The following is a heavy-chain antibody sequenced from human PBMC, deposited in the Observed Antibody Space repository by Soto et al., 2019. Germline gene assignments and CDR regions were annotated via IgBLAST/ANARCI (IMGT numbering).Heavy chain of an antibody. CDR1: GFTVSSNY. CDR2: IDSGGNT. CDR3: ARGRESRSIFDY. V-gene: IGHV3-53*01. D-gene: IGHD6-13*01. Sequence: GGSLRLSCAASGFTVSSNYMTWVRQAPGKGLQWVSVIDSGGNTFYADSVKGRFTISRDDSRNTLNLQMDSLRADDTGVYYCARGRESRSIFDYWGLGTLVTVSS. J-gene: IGHJ4*02.